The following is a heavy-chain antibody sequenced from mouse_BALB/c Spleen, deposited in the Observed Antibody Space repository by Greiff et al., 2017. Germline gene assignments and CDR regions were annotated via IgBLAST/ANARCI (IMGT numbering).Heavy chain of an antibody. D-gene: IGHD2-2*01. CDR1: GYTFSSYW. Sequence: QVQLKESGAELMKPGASVKISCKATGYTFSSYWIEWVKQRPGHGLEWIGEILPGSGSTNYNEKFKGKATFTADTSSNTAYMQLSSLTSEDSAVYYCATYGYDTWFAYWGQGTLVTVSA. CDR3: ATYGYDTWFAY. V-gene: IGHV1-9*01. CDR2: ILPGSGST. J-gene: IGHJ3*01.